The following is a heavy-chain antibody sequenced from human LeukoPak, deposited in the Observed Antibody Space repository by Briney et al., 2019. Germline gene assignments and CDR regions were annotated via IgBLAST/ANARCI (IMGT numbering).Heavy chain of an antibody. CDR1: GFPFSSYA. CDR3: ARARVGDPTDY. Sequence: GGSLRLSCAASGFPFSSYAMYWVRQAPGKGLVWVSRVHGDGNNIGYADSVRGRFTISRDNAKDTLYLQMNSLRPEDTAVYYCARARVGDPTDYWGQGTLVTVSS. V-gene: IGHV3-74*01. J-gene: IGHJ4*02. CDR2: VHGDGNNI. D-gene: IGHD1-26*01.